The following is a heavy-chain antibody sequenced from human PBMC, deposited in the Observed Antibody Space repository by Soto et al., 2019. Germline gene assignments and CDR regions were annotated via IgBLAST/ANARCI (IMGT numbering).Heavy chain of an antibody. Sequence: GASVKVSCKASGYTFTSYYMHWVRQAPGQGLEWKGRIIPILGIANYAQKFQGRVTITADKSTSTAYMELSSLRSEDTAVYYCARDEQWLAPDYYYYGMDVWGQGTTVTVSS. D-gene: IGHD6-19*01. J-gene: IGHJ6*02. CDR3: ARDEQWLAPDYYYYGMDV. CDR2: IIPILGIA. CDR1: GYTFTSYY. V-gene: IGHV1-69*04.